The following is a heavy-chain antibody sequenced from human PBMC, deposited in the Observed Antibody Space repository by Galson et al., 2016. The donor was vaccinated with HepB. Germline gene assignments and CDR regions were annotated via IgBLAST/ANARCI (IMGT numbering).Heavy chain of an antibody. CDR2: INTGNGNT. CDR1: GYTFTNHA. J-gene: IGHJ3*01. D-gene: IGHD3-10*01. CDR3: ARGSRDLDDARSPVDPFDV. Sequence: SVKVSCKASGYTFTNHAMHWLRQAPGQRLEWVAWINTGNGNTKYLDQLQGRVSITRDTSASTAYMDLGSLTPEDTALYYCARGSRDLDDARSPVDPFDVWGQGTLVTVSS. V-gene: IGHV1-3*04.